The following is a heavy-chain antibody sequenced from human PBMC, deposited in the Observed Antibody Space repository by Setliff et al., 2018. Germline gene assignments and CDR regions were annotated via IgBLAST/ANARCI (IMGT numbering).Heavy chain of an antibody. CDR1: GFTFDDYG. CDR3: AKVGIFGGGYFDL. D-gene: IGHD3-3*01. Sequence: GGFLRLSCLASGFTFDDYGMSWVRQAPGKGLEWVSGLSWRGDNIGYADSVKGRFTISRDNAKNSLYLQMSSLRAEDTAVYYCAKVGIFGGGYFDLWGLGTLVTGSS. CDR2: LSWRGDNI. J-gene: IGHJ4*02. V-gene: IGHV3-20*04.